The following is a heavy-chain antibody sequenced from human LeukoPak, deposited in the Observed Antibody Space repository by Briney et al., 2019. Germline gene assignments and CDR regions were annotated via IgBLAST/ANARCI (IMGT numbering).Heavy chain of an antibody. CDR1: GFTFDDYA. CDR3: AKDTLMRAEQWLNILDY. Sequence: GGSLRLSCAASGFTFDDYAMHWVRQAPGKGLEWVSGISWNSGGIGYADSVKGRFTISRDNAKNSLYLQMNSLRAEDTALYYCAKDTLMRAEQWLNILDYWGQGTLVTVSS. D-gene: IGHD6-19*01. J-gene: IGHJ4*02. CDR2: ISWNSGGI. V-gene: IGHV3-9*01.